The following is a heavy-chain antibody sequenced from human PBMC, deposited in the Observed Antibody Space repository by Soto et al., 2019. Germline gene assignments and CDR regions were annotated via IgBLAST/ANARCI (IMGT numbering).Heavy chain of an antibody. J-gene: IGHJ4*02. CDR1: GGSISSGGYY. CDR3: ARAGITITYGLFDY. V-gene: IGHV4-31*03. D-gene: IGHD3-10*01. Sequence: PSETLSLTCTVSGGSISSGGYYWSWIRQHPGKGLEWIGYIYYSGSTYYNPSLKSRVTISVDTSKNQFSLKLSSVTAADTAVYYCARAGITITYGLFDYWGQGTLVTVS. CDR2: IYYSGST.